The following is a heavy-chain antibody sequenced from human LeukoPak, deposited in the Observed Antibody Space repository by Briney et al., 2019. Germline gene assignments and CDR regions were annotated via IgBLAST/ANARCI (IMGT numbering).Heavy chain of an antibody. CDR1: GYSFTSYW. CDR3: ALTYYYDSSVVYFDY. J-gene: IGHJ4*02. V-gene: IGHV5-51*01. Sequence: GESLKISCKGSGYSFTSYWIGWVRQMPGKSLEWMGIIYPGDSDTRYSPSFQGQVTISADKSISTAYLQWSSLKASDTAMYYCALTYYYDSSVVYFDYWGQGTLVTVSS. D-gene: IGHD3-22*01. CDR2: IYPGDSDT.